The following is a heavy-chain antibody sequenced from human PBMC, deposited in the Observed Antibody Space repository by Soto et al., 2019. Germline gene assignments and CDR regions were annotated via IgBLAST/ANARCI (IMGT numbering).Heavy chain of an antibody. Sequence: ASVKVSCKASGYTFTSYAMHWVRQAPGQRLEWMGWINAGNGNTKYSQKFQGRVTITRVTSASTAYMELSSLRSEDTAVYYCARGSTIRRYYYYMDVWGKGTTVTVSS. D-gene: IGHD2-2*01. CDR2: INAGNGNT. CDR3: ARGSTIRRYYYYMDV. J-gene: IGHJ6*03. CDR1: GYTFTSYA. V-gene: IGHV1-3*01.